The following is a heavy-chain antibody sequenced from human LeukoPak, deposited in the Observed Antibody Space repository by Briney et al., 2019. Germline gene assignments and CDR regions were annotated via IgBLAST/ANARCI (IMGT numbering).Heavy chain of an antibody. V-gene: IGHV3-30*03. J-gene: IGHJ4*02. Sequence: GGSLRLSCAASGFTFSSYGMHWVRQAPGKGLEWVAVISYDGSNKYYADSVKGRFTISRDNSKNTLYLQMNSLRAEDTAVYYCARELRVVVPAAIGYFDYWGQGTLVTVSS. CDR1: GFTFSSYG. CDR3: ARELRVVVPAAIGYFDY. CDR2: ISYDGSNK. D-gene: IGHD2-2*01.